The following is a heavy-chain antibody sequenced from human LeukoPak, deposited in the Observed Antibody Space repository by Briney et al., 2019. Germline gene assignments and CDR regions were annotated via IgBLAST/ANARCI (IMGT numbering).Heavy chain of an antibody. CDR3: AKVNWKSTMGDNN. V-gene: IGHV3-23*01. D-gene: IGHD1-20*01. Sequence: GGSLRLSCVVSGFTFTSHALSWVRQAPGKGLEWVSAIRADTTYYADSVKDRFTISRDTSKNTLYLQMNSLRAEDTAVYYCAKVNWKSTMGDNNWGQGTWSPSPQ. J-gene: IGHJ4*02. CDR2: IRADTT. CDR1: GFTFTSHA.